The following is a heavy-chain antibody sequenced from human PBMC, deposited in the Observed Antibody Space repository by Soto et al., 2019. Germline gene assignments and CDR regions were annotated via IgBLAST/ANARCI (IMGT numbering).Heavy chain of an antibody. Sequence: QVQLVQSGAEVKKPGSSVKVSCKASGGAFSDYAFSWVRQAPGQGLEWLGGIMPIFRAPDYAQKFQGRVTITADELTRTADMERNSLRSEDTAVYYCASWLKGPDIGNYYYGMDVWGQGTTVTVS. D-gene: IGHD2-15*01. J-gene: IGHJ6*02. CDR2: IMPIFRAP. CDR3: ASWLKGPDIGNYYYGMDV. CDR1: GGAFSDYA. V-gene: IGHV1-69*12.